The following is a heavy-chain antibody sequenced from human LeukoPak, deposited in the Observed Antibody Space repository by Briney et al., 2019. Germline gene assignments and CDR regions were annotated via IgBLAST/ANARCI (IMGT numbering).Heavy chain of an antibody. CDR3: AREHELVAAAMSGFSPFDY. CDR2: INPNSGGT. D-gene: IGHD2-2*01. CDR1: GYTFTGYY. J-gene: IGHJ4*02. V-gene: IGHV1-2*02. Sequence: ASVKVSCKASGYTFTGYYMHWVRQAPGQGLEWMGWINPNSGGTNYAQKFQGRVTMTRDTSISTAYMELSRLRSDDTAVYYCAREHELVAAAMSGFSPFDYWGQGTLVTVSS.